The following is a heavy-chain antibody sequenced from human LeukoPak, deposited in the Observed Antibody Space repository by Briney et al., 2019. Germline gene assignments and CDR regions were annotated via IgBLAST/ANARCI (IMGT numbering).Heavy chain of an antibody. Sequence: GGSLRLSCAASGFTFSTYAMHWVRQAPGKGLEWVAVISYDESNKYYADSVKGRFTISRDNSKNTLYLQMNSLRAEDTAVYYCARDNWGGGSLGSYYYYYYMDVWGKGTTVTVSS. CDR2: ISYDESNK. D-gene: IGHD7-27*01. CDR1: GFTFSTYA. J-gene: IGHJ6*03. V-gene: IGHV3-30*04. CDR3: ARDNWGGGSLGSYYYYYYMDV.